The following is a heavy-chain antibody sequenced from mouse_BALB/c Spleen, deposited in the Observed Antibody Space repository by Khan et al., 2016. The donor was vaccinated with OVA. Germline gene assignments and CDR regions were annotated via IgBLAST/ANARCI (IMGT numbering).Heavy chain of an antibody. D-gene: IGHD1-1*02. CDR1: GYTFTSYY. Sequence: QVQLQQSGAELVKPGASVRLSCKASGYTFTSYYLYWVKQRPGQGLEWIGDINPNNGGTNFHEKFRTKATLTVDKSSNTAYMELSRLTSEDSAVYYCTRSGYGTFAYWGQGTLVTVSA. V-gene: IGHV1S81*02. CDR2: INPNNGGT. CDR3: TRSGYGTFAY. J-gene: IGHJ3*01.